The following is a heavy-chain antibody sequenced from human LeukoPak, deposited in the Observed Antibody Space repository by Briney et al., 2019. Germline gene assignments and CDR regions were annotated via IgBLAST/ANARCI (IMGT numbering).Heavy chain of an antibody. CDR3: ARYRHDSSGSTPQNAFDI. D-gene: IGHD3-22*01. J-gene: IGHJ3*02. V-gene: IGHV1-2*02. Sequence: ASVKVSCKASGYTFTGYYMHWVRQAPGQGLEWMGWINPNSGGTNYPQKFQGRVTMTRDTSISTVYMELSRLRSDDTAVYYCARYRHDSSGSTPQNAFDIWGQGTMVTVSS. CDR2: INPNSGGT. CDR1: GYTFTGYY.